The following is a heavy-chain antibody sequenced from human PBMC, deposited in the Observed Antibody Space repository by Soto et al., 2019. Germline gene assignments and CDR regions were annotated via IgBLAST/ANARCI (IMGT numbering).Heavy chain of an antibody. CDR3: ARARSRTGYSSSWPYDY. J-gene: IGHJ4*02. D-gene: IGHD6-13*01. CDR1: GYTITRYA. V-gene: IGHV1-3*01. Sequence: VSVKVSCKAFGYTITRYAMHWVRQAPRQRLEWMGWINAGNGNTKYSQKFQGRVTITRDTSASTAYMELSSLRSEDTAVYYCARARSRTGYSSSWPYDYWGQGTLVTVSS. CDR2: INAGNGNT.